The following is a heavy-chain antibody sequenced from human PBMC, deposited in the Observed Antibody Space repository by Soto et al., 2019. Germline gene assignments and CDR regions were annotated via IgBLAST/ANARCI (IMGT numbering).Heavy chain of an antibody. J-gene: IGHJ4*02. V-gene: IGHV3-23*01. CDR3: ASGGPLVLMAY. CDR1: GFTFSSYA. D-gene: IGHD3-22*01. Sequence: GGSLRLSCAASGFTFSSYAMSWVRQAPGKGLEWVSAISGSGGSTYYADSVKGRFTISRDNSKNTLYLQMNSLRAEDAAVYYCASGGPLVLMAYWGQGTLVTVSS. CDR2: ISGSGGST.